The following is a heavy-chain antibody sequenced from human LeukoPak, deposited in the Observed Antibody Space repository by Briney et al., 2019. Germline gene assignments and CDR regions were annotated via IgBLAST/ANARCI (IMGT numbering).Heavy chain of an antibody. CDR3: AKAATQAVAGSAFDY. CDR1: GFTFSSYG. J-gene: IGHJ4*02. Sequence: GGSLRLSCAASGFTFSSYGVHWVRQAPGKGLEWVAVISYDGSNKYYADSVKGRFTISRDNSKNTLYLQMNSLRAEDTAVYYCAKAATQAVAGSAFDYWGQGTLVTVSS. CDR2: ISYDGSNK. V-gene: IGHV3-30*18. D-gene: IGHD6-19*01.